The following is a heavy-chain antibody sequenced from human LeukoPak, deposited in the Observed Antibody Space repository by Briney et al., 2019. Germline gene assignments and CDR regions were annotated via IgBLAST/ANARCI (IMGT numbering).Heavy chain of an antibody. D-gene: IGHD5-18*01. Sequence: GGSLRLSCAASGFTFSSYNMNWVRQAPGKGLEWVSYISGGSTVIDYADSVRGRFTISRDNAKHSLYLQMNSLRGEDTAVYYCARTRGYNYGYSDDWGQGTLVTVSS. V-gene: IGHV3-48*01. CDR3: ARTRGYNYGYSDD. CDR1: GFTFSSYN. CDR2: ISGGSTVI. J-gene: IGHJ4*02.